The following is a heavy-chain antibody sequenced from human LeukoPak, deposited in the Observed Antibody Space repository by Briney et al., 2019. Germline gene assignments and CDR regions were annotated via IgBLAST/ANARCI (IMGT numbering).Heavy chain of an antibody. J-gene: IGHJ3*02. D-gene: IGHD2-2*01. CDR3: ARSRRLDRYCSSTSCYGAAFDI. CDR1: GGSISSGGYY. V-gene: IGHV4-31*03. CDR2: IYYSGST. Sequence: SETLSLTCTVSGGSISSGGYYWSWIRQHPGKGLEWIGYIYYSGSTYYNPSLKSRVTISVDTSKNQFSLKLSSVTAADTAVYYCARSRRLDRYCSSTSCYGAAFDIWGQGTMVTVSS.